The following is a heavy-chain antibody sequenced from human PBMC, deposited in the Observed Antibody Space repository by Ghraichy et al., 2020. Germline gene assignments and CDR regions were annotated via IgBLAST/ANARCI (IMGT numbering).Heavy chain of an antibody. J-gene: IGHJ6*02. V-gene: IGHV3-49*03. CDR3: TRDFDGTAIFGPLIRVYGMDV. CDR1: GFTFGDYA. D-gene: IGHD3/OR15-3a*01. CDR2: IRSKAYGGTT. Sequence: GGSLRLSCTASGFTFGDYAMSWFRQAPGKGLEWVGFIRSKAYGGTTEYAASVKGRFTISRDDSKSIAYLQMNSLKTEDTAVYYCTRDFDGTAIFGPLIRVYGMDVWGQGTTVTVSS.